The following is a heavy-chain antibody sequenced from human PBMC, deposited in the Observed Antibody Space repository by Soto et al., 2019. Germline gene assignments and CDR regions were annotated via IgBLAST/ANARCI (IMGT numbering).Heavy chain of an antibody. CDR1: GFTVSSNY. CDR3: ARDGRYCSGGSCYYYYYYMDA. Sequence: GGSLRLSCAASGFTVSSNYMSWVRQAPGKGLEWVSLVYSGGSTYYADPVKGRFTISRDNSKNTLYLQMNSLRAEDTAVYYCARDGRYCSGGSCYYYYYYMDAWGKGTTVTVSS. CDR2: VYSGGST. D-gene: IGHD2-15*01. J-gene: IGHJ6*03. V-gene: IGHV3-66*01.